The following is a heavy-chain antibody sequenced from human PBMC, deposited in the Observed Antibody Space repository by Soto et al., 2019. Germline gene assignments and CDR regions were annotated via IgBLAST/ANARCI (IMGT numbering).Heavy chain of an antibody. CDR1: GFTFSNYG. V-gene: IGHV3-23*01. D-gene: IGHD6-19*01. Sequence: EVQLLESGGGLVQPGGSLRLSCAASGFTFSNYGMTWVRQAPGKGLEWVSGMSRDGGVTDYTDSVKGRFTMSRDISKNTLYLQMNSLRAEDTAVYYCAKIDKFNPQSSGWANRFDYWGQGTLVTVSS. CDR3: AKIDKFNPQSSGWANRFDY. CDR2: MSRDGGVT. J-gene: IGHJ4*02.